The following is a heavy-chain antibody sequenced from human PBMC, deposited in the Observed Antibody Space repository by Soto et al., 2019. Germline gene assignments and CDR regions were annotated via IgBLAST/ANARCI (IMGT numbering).Heavy chain of an antibody. CDR3: ARGIAVAGLGVY. J-gene: IGHJ4*02. CDR1: GYTFTSYY. CDR2: INPSGGST. Sequence: QVQLVQSGAEVKKPGASVKVSCKASGYTFTSYYMHWVRQAPGQGLEWMGIINPSGGSTSYAQKSQGGGTMTRDTSTRTVYMELSSLRSEDTAVYYCARGIAVAGLGVYWGQGTLVTVSS. D-gene: IGHD6-19*01. V-gene: IGHV1-46*03.